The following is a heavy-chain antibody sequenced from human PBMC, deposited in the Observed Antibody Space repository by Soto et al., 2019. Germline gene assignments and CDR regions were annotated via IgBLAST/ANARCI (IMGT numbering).Heavy chain of an antibody. CDR1: GFTFSSYA. V-gene: IGHV3-23*01. CDR3: AKEGQWLSLPFAEYFQH. CDR2: ISGSGGST. D-gene: IGHD6-19*01. Sequence: EVQLLESGGGLVQPGGSLRLSCAASGFTFSSYAMSWVRQAPGKGLEWVSAISGSGGSTYYADSVKGRFTISRDNSKNSLYLQMNSLRAEDTAVYYCAKEGQWLSLPFAEYFQHWGQGTLVTVSS. J-gene: IGHJ1*01.